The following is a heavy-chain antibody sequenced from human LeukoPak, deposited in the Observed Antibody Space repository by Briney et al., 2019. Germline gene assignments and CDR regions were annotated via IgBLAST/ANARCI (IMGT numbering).Heavy chain of an antibody. Sequence: ESGPTPLDPTQPLTLTSSFSGFSLGTGGVGVGWIRQPQAKALEWLALIEWNDDKRYSAALKTRLTITKDTPKNQEFLTMTNMDPVYTAVYYWAHTNMARDYMDVWGKGTTVTVSS. CDR2: IEWNDDK. D-gene: IGHD2/OR15-2a*01. J-gene: IGHJ6*03. V-gene: IGHV2-5*01. CDR1: GFSLGTGGVG. CDR3: AHTNMARDYMDV.